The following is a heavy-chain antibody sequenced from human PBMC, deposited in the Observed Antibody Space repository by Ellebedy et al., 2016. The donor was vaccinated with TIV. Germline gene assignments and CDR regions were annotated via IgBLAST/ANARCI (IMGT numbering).Heavy chain of an antibody. CDR1: GFTFSSYA. V-gene: IGHV3-23*01. CDR3: TKDDEAG. Sequence: GESLKISXAASGFTFSSYAMSWVRQAPGKGLEWVSAISGSGGSTYYADSVKGRFTISRDNSKNTLYLQMNSLRAEDTAVYYCTKDDEAGWGQGTLVTVSS. D-gene: IGHD6-19*01. CDR2: ISGSGGST. J-gene: IGHJ4*02.